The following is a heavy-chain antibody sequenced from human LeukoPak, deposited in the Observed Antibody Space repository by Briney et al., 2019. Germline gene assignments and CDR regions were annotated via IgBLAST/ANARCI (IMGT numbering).Heavy chain of an antibody. CDR2: TSSHTGDT. CDR1: GYVFTSYG. CDR3: ARDVRRLQLSTYFFDF. Sequence: ASVKVSCKASGYVFTSYGISWVRQAPGQGLEWVGWTSSHTGDTRYAQRFQDRVTMTTDISTTTAYLDLRSLRFDDTAVYYCARDVRRLQLSTYFFDFWGQGTLVSVSS. V-gene: IGHV1-18*01. D-gene: IGHD4-17*01. J-gene: IGHJ4*02.